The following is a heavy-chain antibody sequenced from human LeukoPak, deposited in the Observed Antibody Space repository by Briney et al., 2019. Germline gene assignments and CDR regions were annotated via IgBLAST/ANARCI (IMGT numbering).Heavy chain of an antibody. CDR3: ARHQGYSYLNYYYMDV. D-gene: IGHD5-18*01. CDR1: GGSISSSNYY. CDR2: IYHSGNT. J-gene: IGHJ6*03. V-gene: IGHV4-39*07. Sequence: SETLSLTCTVSGGSISSSNYYWGWIRQPPGKGLEWIGNIYHSGNTYYNPSLKSRVTISVDTSKNQFSLKLTSVTAADTAVYYCARHQGYSYLNYYYMDVWGKGTTVTVSS.